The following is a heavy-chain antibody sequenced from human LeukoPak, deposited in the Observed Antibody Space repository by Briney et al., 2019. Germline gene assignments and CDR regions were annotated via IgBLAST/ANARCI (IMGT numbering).Heavy chain of an antibody. Sequence: ASVKVSCKASGYTFTSYYMHWVRQAPGQGLEWMGLINPTGGSTGYAQKFQGRVTMTRDMSTSTDYMELSSLRSEDTAVYYCARAGGYCSGGSCWAYYYYYMDVWGKGTTVTVSS. V-gene: IGHV1-46*01. CDR1: GYTFTSYY. D-gene: IGHD2-15*01. CDR3: ARAGGYCSGGSCWAYYYYYMDV. J-gene: IGHJ6*03. CDR2: INPTGGST.